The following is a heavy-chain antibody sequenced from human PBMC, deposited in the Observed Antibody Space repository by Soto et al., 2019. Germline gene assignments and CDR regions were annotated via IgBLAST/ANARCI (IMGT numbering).Heavy chain of an antibody. Sequence: GGSLRLSCAASGFTFSSDWMHCVRQAPGKGLVWVSRINSDGSRPTSADSVKGRFTRSRDTAKNMLPLQMNSLSAEDTAVSYCARALTYYYDLAYWGQGTLVTVSS. V-gene: IGHV3-74*01. CDR1: GFTFSSDW. J-gene: IGHJ4*02. CDR3: ARALTYYYDLAY. CDR2: INSDGSRP. D-gene: IGHD3-22*01.